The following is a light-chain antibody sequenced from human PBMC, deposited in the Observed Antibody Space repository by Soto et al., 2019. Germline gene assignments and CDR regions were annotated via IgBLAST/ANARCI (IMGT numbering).Light chain of an antibody. CDR3: QQSHSSPLS. Sequence: IPMTQSTSSLSASVGDRVTITCRASQSIVRNLNWYQQKPGKAPELLIYTASNLESGVPSRFSGSGSGTDFALTISSLQPEDSAVYYCQQSHSSPLSFGGVTKVEFK. J-gene: IGKJ4*01. CDR1: QSIVRN. V-gene: IGKV1-39*01. CDR2: TAS.